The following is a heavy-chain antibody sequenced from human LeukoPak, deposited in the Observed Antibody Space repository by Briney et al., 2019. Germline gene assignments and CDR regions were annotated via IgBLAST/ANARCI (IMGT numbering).Heavy chain of an antibody. V-gene: IGHV1-24*01. CDR1: GNSLSELS. CDR2: FDPEEAKM. D-gene: IGHD3-3*01. CDR3: TTRSGDFWSGFVN. Sequence: DSVTVSCKVSGNSLSELSIQWVRQAPGKGLECMGGFDPEEAKMVYAQNFQGRVTMTEDTSTQTAYMELSGLTSDDTAVYYCTTRSGDFWSGFVNWGQGTLVTVSS. J-gene: IGHJ4*02.